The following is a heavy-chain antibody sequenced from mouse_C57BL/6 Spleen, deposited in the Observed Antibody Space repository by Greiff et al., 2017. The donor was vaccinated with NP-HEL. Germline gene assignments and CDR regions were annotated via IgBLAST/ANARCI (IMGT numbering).Heavy chain of an antibody. CDR2: IRNKANGYTT. CDR3: ARYPLTGAWFAY. CDR1: GFTFTDYY. Sequence: EVQLVESGGGLVQPGGSLSLSCAASGFTFTDYYMSWVRQPPGKALEWLGFIRNKANGYTTEYSASVKGRFTISRDNSHSILYLQMNALRAEDSATYYCARYPLTGAWFAYWGQGTLVTVSA. D-gene: IGHD4-1*01. V-gene: IGHV7-3*01. J-gene: IGHJ3*01.